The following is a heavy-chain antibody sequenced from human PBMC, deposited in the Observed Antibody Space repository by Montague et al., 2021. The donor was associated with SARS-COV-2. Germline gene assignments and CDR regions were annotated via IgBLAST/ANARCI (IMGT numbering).Heavy chain of an antibody. CDR2: IYWDDDK. Sequence: PALVKPTQTLTLTCTFSGFSLNTSGEGVGWVRQPPGKVLEWLALIYWDDDKRYSPSLKSRSTISKGITKNEVVLTVANMDPVDTATYYCARYGDYGSWFDQWGQGTLVTVSS. J-gene: IGHJ5*02. V-gene: IGHV2-5*02. D-gene: IGHD4-17*01. CDR1: GFSLNTSGEG. CDR3: ARYGDYGSWFDQ.